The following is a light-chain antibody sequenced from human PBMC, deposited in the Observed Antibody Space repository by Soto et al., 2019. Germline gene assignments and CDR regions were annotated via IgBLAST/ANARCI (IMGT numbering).Light chain of an antibody. V-gene: IGLV2-14*01. J-gene: IGLJ1*01. CDR1: STDVGGYNY. Sequence: QSALTQPASVSGSPGQSITISCTGTSTDVGGYNYVSWFQQHPGKAPKLIIYQVNNRPSGVSDRFSGSKSGNTASLTISGLQAEAEADYYCNSYTSTSAPYVFGTGTKLTVL. CDR3: NSYTSTSAPYV. CDR2: QVN.